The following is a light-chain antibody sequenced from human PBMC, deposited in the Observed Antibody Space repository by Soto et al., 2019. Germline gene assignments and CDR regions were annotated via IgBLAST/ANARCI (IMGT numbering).Light chain of an antibody. CDR1: SSDVGCYNY. J-gene: IGLJ2*01. CDR2: EVS. V-gene: IGLV2-14*01. Sequence: QSVLTQPASVSGSPGQSITISCTGTSSDVGCYNYVSWYQQHPGKAPKLMIYEVSNRPSGVSKRFSGSKSGNTASLTISGLHAVDEAEYDCSSYTSTSTLVVFGGGTKLTVL. CDR3: SSYTSTSTLVV.